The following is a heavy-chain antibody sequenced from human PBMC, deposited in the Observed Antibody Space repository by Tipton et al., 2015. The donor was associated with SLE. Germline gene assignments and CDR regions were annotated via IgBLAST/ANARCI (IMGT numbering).Heavy chain of an antibody. CDR3: ARGCSSSTCEPFYFFGMDV. D-gene: IGHD2-2*01. CDR1: GVSINSFY. Sequence: TLSLTCTVSGVSINSFYWSWIRQPPGKGLEWIGYIFYSGRNNYNPSLKTRVNMSVDTSKSQFSLKLTSVTAADTAVYYCARGCSSSTCEPFYFFGMDVWGQGTTVTVSS. V-gene: IGHV4-59*12. CDR2: IFYSGRN. J-gene: IGHJ6*02.